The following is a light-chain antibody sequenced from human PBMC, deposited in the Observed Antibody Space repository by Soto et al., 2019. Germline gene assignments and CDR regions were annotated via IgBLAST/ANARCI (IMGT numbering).Light chain of an antibody. V-gene: IGLV2-11*01. CDR2: DVS. CDR1: SSDVGGYNY. Sequence: QSVLTQPRSVSGSHGQSVTISCTGTSSDVGGYNYVSWYQQHSGKAPKLLIYDVSERPSGVPDRFSGSKSGNTASLTISGLQAEDEADYYCCSYAGSFYVFGTGTKLTVL. J-gene: IGLJ1*01. CDR3: CSYAGSFYV.